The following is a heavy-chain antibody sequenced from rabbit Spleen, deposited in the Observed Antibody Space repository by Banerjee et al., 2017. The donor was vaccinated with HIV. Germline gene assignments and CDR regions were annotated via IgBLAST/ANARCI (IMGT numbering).Heavy chain of an antibody. CDR1: GVSLHDKD. D-gene: IGHD4-1*01. J-gene: IGHJ4*01. Sequence: QLEESGGGLVQPEGSLTLTCKASGVSLHDKDVMCWVRQVPGKGLEWIGYIDPVFGITYYANWVNGRLTISRDNAQNTLFLRLNSLTAADTATYFCVREVAAKFNLWGPGTLVTV. CDR2: IDPVFGIT. V-gene: IGHV1S7*01. CDR3: VREVAAKFNL.